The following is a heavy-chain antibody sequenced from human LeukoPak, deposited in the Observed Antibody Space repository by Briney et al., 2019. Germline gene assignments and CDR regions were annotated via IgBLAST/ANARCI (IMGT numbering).Heavy chain of an antibody. J-gene: IGHJ4*02. CDR3: AIQITMIVVVPYFDY. CDR1: GLTFSGYY. Sequence: PGGSLRLSCAASGLTFSGYYMTWIRQAPGKGLEWVAYISSSGSTTYSADSVKGRFTVFRDNAKNSLFLHMNSLRAEDTAIYYCAIQITMIVVVPYFDYWGQGTLVTVSS. V-gene: IGHV3-11*04. CDR2: ISSSGSTT. D-gene: IGHD3-22*01.